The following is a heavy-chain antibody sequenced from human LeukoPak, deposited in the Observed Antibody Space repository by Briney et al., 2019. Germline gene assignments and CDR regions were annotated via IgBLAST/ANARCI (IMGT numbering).Heavy chain of an antibody. CDR2: IYYSGTT. Sequence: SETLSLTCSVSGDSISNSRYYWGWIRQPPGKGLEWIANIYYSGTTYYNPSLKNRITISVDTSKNQFSLKLNSVTAADTAVYYCARLVRATLPFDHWGQGTLVTVSS. CDR3: ARLVRATLPFDH. CDR1: GDSISNSRYY. D-gene: IGHD2-15*01. V-gene: IGHV4-39*01. J-gene: IGHJ4*02.